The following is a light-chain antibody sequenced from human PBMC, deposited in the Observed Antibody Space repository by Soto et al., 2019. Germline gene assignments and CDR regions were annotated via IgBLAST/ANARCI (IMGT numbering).Light chain of an antibody. J-gene: IGLJ2*01. V-gene: IGLV3-1*01. CDR2: QDS. CDR3: QAWDSGGG. Sequence: SYELTQPPSVSVSPGQTASITCSGDKLGDKYACWYQQKPGQSPVLVIYQDSKRPSGIPERFSGSNSGNTAPLTISGTQAMDEADYYCQAWDSGGGFGGGTKLTVL. CDR1: KLGDKY.